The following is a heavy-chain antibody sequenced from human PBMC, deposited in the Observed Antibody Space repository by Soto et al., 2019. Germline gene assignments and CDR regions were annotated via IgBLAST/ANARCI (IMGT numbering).Heavy chain of an antibody. J-gene: IGHJ4*02. CDR2: ISGGGGTS. CDR3: AHNCGVDCHSVFFY. V-gene: IGHV3-23*01. D-gene: IGHD2-21*02. Sequence: EVQLLESGGGLVQPGGSLRLSCAVSGFTFTNYAMSWVFKAPGKGLEWVSGISGGGGTSYYEDSAKGRFTISSDNSKNTLYLQINSLRAEDTAVYYCAHNCGVDCHSVFFYLGQGTVVIVSS. CDR1: GFTFTNYA.